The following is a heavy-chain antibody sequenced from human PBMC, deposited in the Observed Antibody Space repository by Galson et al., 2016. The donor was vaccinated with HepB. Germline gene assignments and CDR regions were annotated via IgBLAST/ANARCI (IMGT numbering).Heavy chain of an antibody. D-gene: IGHD3-10*01. Sequence: SLRLSCAAAGFTFSSYWMHWVRHVPGKGLVWVSHINTDGSSTHYADSVKGRFTISRDNAKNTLYLQINSLRAEDTAVYYCASGIAVTTSNSFWYFDLWGRGTLVTVSS. CDR1: GFTFSSYW. CDR3: ASGIAVTTSNSFWYFDL. J-gene: IGHJ2*01. CDR2: INTDGSST. V-gene: IGHV3-74*01.